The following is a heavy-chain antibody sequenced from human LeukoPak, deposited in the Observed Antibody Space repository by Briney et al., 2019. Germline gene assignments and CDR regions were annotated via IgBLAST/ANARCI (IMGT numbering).Heavy chain of an antibody. V-gene: IGHV3-30*18. CDR1: GFTFSSYG. CDR2: ISYDGSNK. J-gene: IGHJ5*02. CDR3: AKAYSSSFDP. D-gene: IGHD6-6*01. Sequence: PGGSLRLSCAASGFTFSSYGMHWVRQAPGKGLEWVAVISYDGSNKYYADSVKGRFTISRDNSKNTLYLQMNSLRAEDTAVYYCAKAYSSSFDPWGQGTLVTVSS.